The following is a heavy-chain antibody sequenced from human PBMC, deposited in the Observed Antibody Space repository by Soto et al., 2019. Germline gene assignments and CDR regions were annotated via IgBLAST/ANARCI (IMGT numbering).Heavy chain of an antibody. V-gene: IGHV1-69*02. CDR2: IIPILGIA. D-gene: IGHD2-15*01. J-gene: IGHJ3*02. Sequence: QVQLVQSGAEVKKPGSSVKVSCKASGGTFSSYTISWVRQAPGQGLEWMGRIIPILGIANYAQKFQGRVTITADKSTSTAYMELSSLRSEDTAMYYCARQELGYCSGGSCYSVEAFDIWGQGTMVTVSS. CDR1: GGTFSSYT. CDR3: ARQELGYCSGGSCYSVEAFDI.